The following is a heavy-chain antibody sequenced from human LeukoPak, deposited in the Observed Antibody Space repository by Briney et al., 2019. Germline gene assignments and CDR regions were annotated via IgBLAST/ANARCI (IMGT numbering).Heavy chain of an antibody. J-gene: IGHJ4*02. CDR3: ARDAEHSYGRYFAY. V-gene: IGHV4-59*01. CDR2: MQYTGNS. Sequence: SETLSLICTVSGGSISTYYWNWIRKTPGKGLEWIGFMQYTGNSQYNPSLKSRVTMFVDTSKNQFSLKLSPVTAADTAVYYCARDAEHSYGRYFAYWGQGILVTVSS. D-gene: IGHD5-18*01. CDR1: GGSISTYY.